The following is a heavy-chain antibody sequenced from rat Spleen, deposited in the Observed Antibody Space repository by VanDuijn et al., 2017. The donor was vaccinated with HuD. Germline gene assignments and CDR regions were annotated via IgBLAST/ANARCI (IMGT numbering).Heavy chain of an antibody. CDR1: GFTFSNYD. V-gene: IGHV5S13*01. CDR2: ISTGGDIT. Sequence: EVKLVESDGGLVQPGKSLKLSCTASGFTFSNYDMAWVRPAPTKGLEWIASISTGGDITYYRDSVKGRFTVSRDDANNTHYLHMDSLRSEDTATYYCTIHGGLRNWFDSWGQGSLVTVSS. J-gene: IGHJ3*01. CDR3: TIHGGLRNWFDS. D-gene: IGHD1-11*01.